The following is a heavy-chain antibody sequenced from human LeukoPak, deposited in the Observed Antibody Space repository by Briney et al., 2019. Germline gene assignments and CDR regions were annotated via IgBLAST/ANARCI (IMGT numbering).Heavy chain of an antibody. CDR1: GYTFTSYA. CDR2: INAGNGNT. CDR3: ARVGYYESSGYYEY. Sequence: GASVKVSCKASGYTFTSYAMHWVRQAPGQRLEWMGWINAGNGNTKYSQKFQGRVTMTRDTSISTVYMELSRLRSDDMAVYYCARVGYYESSGYYEYWGQGTLVTVSS. V-gene: IGHV1-3*01. D-gene: IGHD3-22*01. J-gene: IGHJ4*02.